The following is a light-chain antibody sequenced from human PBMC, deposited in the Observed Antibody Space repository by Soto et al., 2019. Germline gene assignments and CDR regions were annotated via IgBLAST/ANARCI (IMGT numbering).Light chain of an antibody. CDR3: QQYNNWPPLT. J-gene: IGKJ4*01. Sequence: EIVMTQSPATPPLSPGERATLSCRSSQSVSSNLAWYQQKPGQAPRLLIYGASTRATGIPARFSGSGSGTEFTLTISSLESEDFAVYYCQQYNNWPPLTFGGGTKVVIK. V-gene: IGKV3-15*01. CDR1: QSVSSN. CDR2: GAS.